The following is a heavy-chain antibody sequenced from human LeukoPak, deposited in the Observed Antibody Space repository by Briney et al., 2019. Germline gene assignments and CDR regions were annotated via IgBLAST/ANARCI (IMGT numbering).Heavy chain of an antibody. D-gene: IGHD4-17*01. CDR3: AKETTRDKKPPVNY. Sequence: GGSLRLSCAASGFTFSDYYMSWIRQAPGKGLEWVSYISSSGSTIYYADSVKGRFTISRDNAKNSLYLQMNSLRAEDTAVYYCAKETTRDKKPPVNYWGQGTLVTVSS. V-gene: IGHV3-11*01. CDR1: GFTFSDYY. CDR2: ISSSGSTI. J-gene: IGHJ4*02.